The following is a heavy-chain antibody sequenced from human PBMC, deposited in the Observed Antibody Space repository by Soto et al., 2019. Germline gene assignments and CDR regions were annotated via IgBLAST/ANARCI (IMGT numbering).Heavy chain of an antibody. J-gene: IGHJ4*02. D-gene: IGHD6-13*01. CDR1: GGSISSGGYY. V-gene: IGHV4-31*03. CDR2: IYYSGST. CDR3: ARETYKYSSTKIDY. Sequence: SETLSLTCTVSGGSISSGGYYWSWIRQHPGKGLEWIGYIYYSGSTYYNPSLKSRVTISVDTSKNQFSLKLSSVTAADTAVYYCARETYKYSSTKIDYWGQGTLVTVSS.